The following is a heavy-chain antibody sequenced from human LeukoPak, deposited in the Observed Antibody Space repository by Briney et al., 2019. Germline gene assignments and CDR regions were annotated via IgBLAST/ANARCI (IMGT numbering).Heavy chain of an antibody. Sequence: ASVKVSCKASGYTFTSYAMHWVRQAPGQRLEWMGWINAGNGNTKYSQKFQGRVTITRDTSASTAYMELSSLRSEDTAVYYCARAHARVVVAATDWFDPWGQGTLVTVSS. CDR2: INAGNGNT. D-gene: IGHD2-15*01. CDR1: GYTFTSYA. V-gene: IGHV1-3*01. J-gene: IGHJ5*02. CDR3: ARAHARVVVAATDWFDP.